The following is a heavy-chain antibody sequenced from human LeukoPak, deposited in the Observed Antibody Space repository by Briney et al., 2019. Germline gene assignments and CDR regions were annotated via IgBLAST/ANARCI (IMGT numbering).Heavy chain of an antibody. CDR1: GFTFSSYA. D-gene: IGHD6-25*01. Sequence: PGESLRLSCAASGFTFSSYAMSWVRQAPGKGLEWVSTISGGGRTWYADSVKGRFTISRDNSKNTVDVQLNSLRAEDTAVYYCAKFRGSEKTAIDCWGQGTLVTVSS. J-gene: IGHJ4*02. V-gene: IGHV3-23*01. CDR2: ISGGGRT. CDR3: AKFRGSEKTAIDC.